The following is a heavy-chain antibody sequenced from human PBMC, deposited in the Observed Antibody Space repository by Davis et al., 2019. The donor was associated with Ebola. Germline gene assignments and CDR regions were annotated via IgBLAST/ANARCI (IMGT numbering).Heavy chain of an antibody. CDR3: ARGPMPVQLERRRGVFDY. D-gene: IGHD1-1*01. J-gene: IGHJ4*02. Sequence: PSETLSLTCAVYGGSFSGYYWSWIRQPPGKGLEWIGEINHSGSTNYNPSLKSRVTISVDTSKNQFSLKLSSVTAADTAVYYCARGPMPVQLERRRGVFDYWGQGTLVTVSS. CDR1: GGSFSGYY. CDR2: INHSGST. V-gene: IGHV4-34*01.